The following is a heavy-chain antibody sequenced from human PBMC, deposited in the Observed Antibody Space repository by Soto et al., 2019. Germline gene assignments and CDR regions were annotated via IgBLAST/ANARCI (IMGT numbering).Heavy chain of an antibody. CDR3: ARVGVTIFGVVQYYFDY. CDR1: GGSISSGDYY. D-gene: IGHD3-3*01. Sequence: QVQLQESGPGLVKPSQTLSLTCTVSGGSISSGDYYWSWIRQPPGKGLEWIGSIYYSGSTYYNPSLKSRVTISVDTSKNQFSLKLSSVTAADTAVYYCARVGVTIFGVVQYYFDYWGQGTLVTVSS. CDR2: IYYSGST. V-gene: IGHV4-30-4*01. J-gene: IGHJ4*02.